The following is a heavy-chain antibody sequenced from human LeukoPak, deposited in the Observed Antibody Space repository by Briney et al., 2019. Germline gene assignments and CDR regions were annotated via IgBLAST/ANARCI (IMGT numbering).Heavy chain of an antibody. J-gene: IGHJ4*02. CDR1: GGSFSGYY. Sequence: SETLSLTCGVYGGSFSGYYWSWIRQPPGKGLEWIGEINHSGSTKYNPSLKSRVTISLATSKNQFSLKLSSVTAADTAVYYCARDSYGSGSYNYWGQGTLVTVSS. CDR3: ARDSYGSGSYNY. D-gene: IGHD3-10*01. V-gene: IGHV4-34*01. CDR2: INHSGST.